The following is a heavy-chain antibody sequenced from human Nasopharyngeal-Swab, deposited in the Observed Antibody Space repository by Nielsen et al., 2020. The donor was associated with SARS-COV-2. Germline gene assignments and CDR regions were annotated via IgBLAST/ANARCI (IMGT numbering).Heavy chain of an antibody. Sequence: GESLKISCAASGFTFSSYSMNWVRQAPGKGLEWVSYISSSSSTIYYADSVKGRFTISRDNAKNSLYLQMNSLRDEDTAVYYCARGRGYCSGGSCYSGGTDYYYGMDVWGQGTTVTVSS. CDR3: ARGRGYCSGGSCYSGGTDYYYGMDV. CDR1: GFTFSSYS. D-gene: IGHD2-15*01. J-gene: IGHJ6*02. CDR2: ISSSSSTI. V-gene: IGHV3-48*02.